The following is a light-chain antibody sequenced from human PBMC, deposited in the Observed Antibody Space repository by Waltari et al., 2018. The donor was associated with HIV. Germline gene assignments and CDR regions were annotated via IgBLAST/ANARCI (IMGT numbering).Light chain of an antibody. V-gene: IGLV1-47*01. J-gene: IGLJ3*02. CDR2: RDN. CDR1: SANIGNP. Sequence: QSVLTQPPSASGAPGQRVTISCSGSSANIGNPVYWFQQLPGTAPKVLIYRDNQRPSGVPDRFSGSRSGTSASLDVSGLRSEDEANYICAAWDDILSGWVFGGGTKLTVL. CDR3: AAWDDILSGWV.